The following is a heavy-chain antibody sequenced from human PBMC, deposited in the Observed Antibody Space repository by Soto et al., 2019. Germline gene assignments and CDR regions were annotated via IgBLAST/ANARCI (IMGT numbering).Heavy chain of an antibody. Sequence: ASVKVSCKASGYTFTGYYMHWVRQAPGQGLEWMGWINPNSGGTNYAQKFQGRVTMTRDTSISTAYMELSRLRSDDTAVYYCARVKQQLVPQFVPWGQGTLVTVSS. CDR3: ARVKQQLVPQFVP. CDR2: INPNSGGT. D-gene: IGHD6-13*01. V-gene: IGHV1-2*02. CDR1: GYTFTGYY. J-gene: IGHJ5*02.